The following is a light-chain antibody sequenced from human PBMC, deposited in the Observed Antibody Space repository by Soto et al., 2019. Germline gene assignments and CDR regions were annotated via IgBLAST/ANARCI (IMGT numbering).Light chain of an antibody. CDR3: LQHNSYPRLT. CDR2: AAS. Sequence: DIQMTQSPSSLSASVGDRVTITCRASQGIRHDLGWYQQKPGKAPKRLIYAASSLQSGVPSRFSGSGSGTEFTLTIRSLQPEDSATYYCLQHNSYPRLTFGGGTKVEIK. J-gene: IGKJ4*01. V-gene: IGKV1-17*01. CDR1: QGIRHD.